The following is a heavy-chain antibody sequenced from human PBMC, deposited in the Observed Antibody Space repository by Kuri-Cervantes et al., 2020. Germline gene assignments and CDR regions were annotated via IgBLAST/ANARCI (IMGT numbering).Heavy chain of an antibody. V-gene: IGHV3-23*01. CDR3: AKDYGYCTGGSCYLTTPYYFDS. CDR2: ISGSGGST. CDR1: GFTVTNNY. D-gene: IGHD2-8*02. J-gene: IGHJ4*02. Sequence: GGSLRLSCAASGFTVTNNYMSWVRQAPGKGLEWVSAISGSGGSTYYADSVKGRFTISRDNSKNTQFLQMTSLRVEDTAVYYCAKDYGYCTGGSCYLTTPYYFDSWGQGTLVTVSS.